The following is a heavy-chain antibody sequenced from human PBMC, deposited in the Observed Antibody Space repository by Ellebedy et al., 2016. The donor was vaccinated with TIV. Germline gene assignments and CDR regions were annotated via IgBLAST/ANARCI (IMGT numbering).Heavy chain of an antibody. J-gene: IGHJ4*02. V-gene: IGHV4-39*01. CDR1: GDTSTIDDYF. D-gene: IGHD5-12*01. CDR2: TFYNADT. CDR3: LRHLLLSRCIDDVCSYEFFFDY. Sequence: MPSETLSLTCKVSGDTSTIDDYFWGWIRQAPGRGLEWVGSTFYNADTYVNPSLKSRVSMSADPSNNHFSLNLRSVTAADSAVYYCLRHLLLSRCIDDVCSYEFFFDYWGLGTLVTV.